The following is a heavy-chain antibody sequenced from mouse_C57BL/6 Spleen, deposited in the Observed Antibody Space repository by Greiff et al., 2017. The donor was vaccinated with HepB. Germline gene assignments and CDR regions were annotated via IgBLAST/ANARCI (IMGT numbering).Heavy chain of an antibody. J-gene: IGHJ4*01. CDR1: GYSITSGYY. CDR2: ISYDGSN. D-gene: IGHD2-4*01. Sequence: EVQRVESGPGLVKPSQSLSLTCSVTGYSITSGYYWNWIRQFPGNQLEWMGYISYDGSNKYNPSLKNRISITRDTSKNQFFLKLNSVTTEDTATYYCAREGYYDYDQGAMGYWGQGTSVTVSS. V-gene: IGHV3-6*01. CDR3: AREGYYDYDQGAMGY.